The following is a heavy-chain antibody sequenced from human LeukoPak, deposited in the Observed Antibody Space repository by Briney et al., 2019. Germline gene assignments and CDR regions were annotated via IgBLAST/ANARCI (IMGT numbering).Heavy chain of an antibody. CDR1: GGFFSGYY. CDR3: ARRYTNYAPLDY. D-gene: IGHD1-1*01. CDR2: IYHSGGT. Sequence: SETLSLTCAVYGGFFSGYYWSWIRQPPGKGLEWIGEIYHSGGTNYNPSLKSRVTISVDTSKNQFSLKLSSVTAADTAVYYCARRYTNYAPLDYWGQGTLVTVSS. J-gene: IGHJ4*02. V-gene: IGHV4-34*01.